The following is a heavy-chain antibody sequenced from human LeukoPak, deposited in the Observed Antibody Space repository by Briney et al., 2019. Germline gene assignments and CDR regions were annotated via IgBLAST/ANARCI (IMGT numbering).Heavy chain of an antibody. D-gene: IGHD5-12*01. J-gene: IGHJ4*02. V-gene: IGHV3-23*01. CDR1: GFTFNTHA. CDR3: AGAGGYSGY. Sequence: GGSLRLSCAASGFTFNTHAISWVRQAPGKGLEWVAAVSDTGDLRYSANSVKGRFAISRDSSKNTVYLQMNSLRAEDTAVYYCAGAGGYSGYGSQGTLVTVSS. CDR2: VSDTGDLR.